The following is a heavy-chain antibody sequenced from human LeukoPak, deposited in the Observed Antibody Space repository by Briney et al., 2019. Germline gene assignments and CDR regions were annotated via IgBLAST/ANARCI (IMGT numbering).Heavy chain of an antibody. CDR1: GFTFSGSA. CDR3: SRLGHDTLTGPIDD. D-gene: IGHD3-9*01. J-gene: IGHJ4*02. CDR2: IRSKDNNYAT. V-gene: IGHV3-73*01. Sequence: PAGSLSLSCAASGFTFSGSAMHWVRQGSGRGLEWDGRIRSKDNNYATTYGASVKGRFTISRDDSKNTAYLQMNSLKTEDTAVYYCSRLGHDTLTGPIDDWGQGTLVTVSS.